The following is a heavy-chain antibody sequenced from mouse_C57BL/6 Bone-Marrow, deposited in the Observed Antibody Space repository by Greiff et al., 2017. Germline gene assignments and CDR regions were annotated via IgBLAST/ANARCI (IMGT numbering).Heavy chain of an antibody. CDR3: ARVYGYDRDYYAMDY. CDR2: NDPSDSYI. CDR1: GYTFTSYW. Sequence: QVQLQQPGAELVRPGTSVTLSCKASGYTFTSYWMHWVKQRPGQGLEWIGVNDPSDSYINYNQKFKGKDTLTVDTSSSTAYMQLSSLTSEDSAVYYGARVYGYDRDYYAMDYWGQGTSVTVSS. V-gene: IGHV1-59*01. J-gene: IGHJ4*01. D-gene: IGHD2-2*01.